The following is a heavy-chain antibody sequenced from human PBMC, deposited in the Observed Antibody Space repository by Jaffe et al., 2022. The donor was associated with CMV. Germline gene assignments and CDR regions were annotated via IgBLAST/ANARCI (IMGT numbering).Heavy chain of an antibody. CDR2: IYYSGST. D-gene: IGHD6-19*01. Sequence: QVQLQESGPGLVKPSETLSLTCTVSGGSISSHYWSWIRQPPGKGLEWIGYIYYSGSTNYNPSLKSRVTISVDTSKTHFSLRLNSVTAADTAVYYCARDPCLTAVAVSGTCDYYYGMDVWGQGTTVTVSS. V-gene: IGHV4-59*11. CDR3: ARDPCLTAVAVSGTCDYYYGMDV. CDR1: GGSISSHY. J-gene: IGHJ6*02.